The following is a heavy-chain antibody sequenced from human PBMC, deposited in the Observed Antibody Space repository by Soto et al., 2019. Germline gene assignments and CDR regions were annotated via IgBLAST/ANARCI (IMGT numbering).Heavy chain of an antibody. D-gene: IGHD2-2*01. Sequence: SETLSLTCTVSGGSISSGGYYWSWIRQHPGKGLEWIGYIYYSGSTYYNPSLKSRVTISVDTSKNQFSLKLSSVTAADTAVYYCARDNCSSTSCYLGWFDPWGQGTLVTVSS. CDR3: ARDNCSSTSCYLGWFDP. J-gene: IGHJ5*02. V-gene: IGHV4-31*03. CDR2: IYYSGST. CDR1: GGSISSGGYY.